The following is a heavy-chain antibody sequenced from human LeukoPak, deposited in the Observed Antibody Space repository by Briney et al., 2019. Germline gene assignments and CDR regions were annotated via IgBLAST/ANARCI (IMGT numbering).Heavy chain of an antibody. J-gene: IGHJ4*02. CDR2: INPDGSQK. D-gene: IGHD5-24*01. Sequence: GGSLRLSCAASGFTFSDYYMSWIRQAPGKGLEWVASINPDGSQKLYVDSVKGRFTISRDNTKGSLYLQMNSLGAEDTAMYYCAKLLGTATTYDSWGQGTRVTVSS. CDR3: AKLLGTATTYDS. CDR1: GFTFSDYY. V-gene: IGHV3-7*01.